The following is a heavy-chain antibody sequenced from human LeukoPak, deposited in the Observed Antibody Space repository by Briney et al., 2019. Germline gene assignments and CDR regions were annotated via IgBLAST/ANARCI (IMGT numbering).Heavy chain of an antibody. CDR2: IYYSGTT. CDR3: ARAVQASLQPRFDP. V-gene: IGHV4-30-4*08. Sequence: PSETLSLTCTVSGDSISSGDYYWSWIRQPPGEGLEWIGYIYYSGTTYCTPSLKSRVTISVDTSKNQFSLKLSSVTAADTAVYYCARAVQASLQPRFDPWGQGTLVTVSS. J-gene: IGHJ5*02. D-gene: IGHD1-1*01. CDR1: GDSISSGDYY.